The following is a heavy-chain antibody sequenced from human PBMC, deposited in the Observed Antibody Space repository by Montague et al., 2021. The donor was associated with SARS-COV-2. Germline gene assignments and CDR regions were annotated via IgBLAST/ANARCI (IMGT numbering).Heavy chain of an antibody. J-gene: IGHJ3*02. D-gene: IGHD3-9*01. CDR1: GGSITSYY. CDR3: AGTGLGAYDILTGYTVNAFDM. CDR2: IYYSGST. Sequence: SETLSLTCTVSGGSITSYYWTWIRQPPGKGLEWVGRIYYSGSTNXNSSLKSRVTISVDTSKNQFSLKLSSVTAADTAVYYCAGTGLGAYDILTGYTVNAFDMWGQGTMVTVSS. V-gene: IGHV4-59*01.